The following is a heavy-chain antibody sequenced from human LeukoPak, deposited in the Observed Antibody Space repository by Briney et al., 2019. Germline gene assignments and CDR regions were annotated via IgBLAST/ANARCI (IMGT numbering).Heavy chain of an antibody. CDR1: GGSISGFS. CDR2: MSDGGST. Sequence: PSETLSLTCTVSGGSISGFSWSWIRQPPGKGLEWIGFMSDGGSTNYNPSLKSRVTISVDTSKNQFSLKLSSVTAADTAVYYCARVLGRGYYYYMDVWGKGTTVTVSS. V-gene: IGHV4-59*01. D-gene: IGHD2-15*01. CDR3: ARVLGRGYYYYMDV. J-gene: IGHJ6*03.